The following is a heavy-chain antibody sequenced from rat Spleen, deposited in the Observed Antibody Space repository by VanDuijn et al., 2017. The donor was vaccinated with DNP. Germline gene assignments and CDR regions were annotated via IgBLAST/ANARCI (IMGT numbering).Heavy chain of an antibody. CDR1: GFNFNDYW. V-gene: IGHV5S11*01. CDR2: ISPSGGNT. J-gene: IGHJ2*01. D-gene: IGHD1-11*01. CDR3: TKAGGYSPWYFDY. Sequence: EVKLVESGGGLVQPGRSLKLSCAASGFNFNDYWMGWVRQAPTKGLEWVAAISPSGGNTYYRDSVKGRFTVSRDNAKRTLYLQMDSLRSEETGTYYCTKAGGYSPWYFDYWGQGVMVTVSS.